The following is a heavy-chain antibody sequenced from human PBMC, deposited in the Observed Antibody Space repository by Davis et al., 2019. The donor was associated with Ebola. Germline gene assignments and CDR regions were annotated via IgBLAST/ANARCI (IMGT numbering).Heavy chain of an antibody. CDR2: INTNTGNP. J-gene: IGHJ6*02. CDR3: ASGGDMAGIIYYYYGMDV. CDR1: GYTFTSYA. Sequence: AASVKVSCKASGYTFTSYAMNWVRQAPGQGLEWMGWINTNTGNPTYAQGFTGRFVFSLDTSVSTAYLQISSLKAEDTAVYYCASGGDMAGIIYYYYGMDVWGQGTTVTVSS. V-gene: IGHV7-4-1*02. D-gene: IGHD3-16*01.